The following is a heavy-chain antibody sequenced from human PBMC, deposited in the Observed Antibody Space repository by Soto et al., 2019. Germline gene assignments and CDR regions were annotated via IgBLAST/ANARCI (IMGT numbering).Heavy chain of an antibody. CDR2: FSSGGGGT. V-gene: IGHV3-23*01. CDR1: GFTFSNYA. D-gene: IGHD2-15*01. Sequence: EVQLLESGGGLLQPGGSLRLSCTASGFTFSNYAMSWVRQAPGKGLEWVSTFSSGGGGTYYADSVKGRFTISRDNSENTQSLQMNSLRAEDTAVYYCTKANRYCSGANCFTFDYWGLGTLVTVSS. CDR3: TKANRYCSGANCFTFDY. J-gene: IGHJ4*02.